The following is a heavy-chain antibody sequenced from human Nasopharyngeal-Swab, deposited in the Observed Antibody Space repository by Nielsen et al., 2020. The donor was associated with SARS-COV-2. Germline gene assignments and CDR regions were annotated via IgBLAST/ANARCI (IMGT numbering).Heavy chain of an antibody. CDR2: IDPSDSYT. D-gene: IGHD5-18*01. Sequence: GESLKISCKGSGYSFTSYWISWVRQMPGKGLEWMGRIDPSDSYTNYSPSFQGHVTISADKSISAAYLQWSSLKASDTAMYYCARVKDTAMVKFLDYWGQGTLVTVSS. CDR1: GYSFTSYW. J-gene: IGHJ4*02. CDR3: ARVKDTAMVKFLDY. V-gene: IGHV5-10-1*01.